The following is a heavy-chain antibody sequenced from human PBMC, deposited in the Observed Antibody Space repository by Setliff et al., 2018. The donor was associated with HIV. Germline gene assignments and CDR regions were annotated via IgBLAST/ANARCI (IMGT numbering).Heavy chain of an antibody. D-gene: IGHD2-2*01. V-gene: IGHV1-46*01. CDR2: INPYGGAA. J-gene: IGHJ4*02. CDR1: GYIFTDYY. Sequence: VSCKASGYIFTDYYLHWVRQAPGQGLEWMGVINPYGGAADFAQRFRDRLAMTTDTSTSTVFLELSSLRSEDTAIYYCARVYCSTRSCVDEWYFDYWGQGTLVTVS. CDR3: ARVYCSTRSCVDEWYFDY.